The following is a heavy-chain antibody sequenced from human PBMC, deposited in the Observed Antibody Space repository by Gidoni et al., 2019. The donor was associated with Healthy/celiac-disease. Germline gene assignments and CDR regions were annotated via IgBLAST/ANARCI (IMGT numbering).Heavy chain of an antibody. J-gene: IGHJ4*02. D-gene: IGHD3-9*01. Sequence: EVQLVESGGGLVKPGGSLRLPCAASGFTFSSYSMNWVRQAPGKGLEWVSSSSSSSSYIYYADSVKGRFTISRDNAKNSLYLQMNSLRAEDTAVYYCARGSYYDILTGSHQSDYWGQGTLVTVSS. CDR2: SSSSSSYI. V-gene: IGHV3-21*01. CDR1: GFTFSSYS. CDR3: ARGSYYDILTGSHQSDY.